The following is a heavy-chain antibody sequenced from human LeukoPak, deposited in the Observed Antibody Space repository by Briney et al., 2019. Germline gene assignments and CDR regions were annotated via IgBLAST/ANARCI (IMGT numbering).Heavy chain of an antibody. J-gene: IGHJ4*02. Sequence: GGSLRLSCAVCGFTFSYYSMNWVRQAPGKGLEWVSYISGSGSTTYYADSVKGRFTVSRDNAKNSLYLQMNSLRDEDTAVYYCAFRPLGDCSSSTCYAFDYWGRGTLVTVSS. D-gene: IGHD2-2*01. CDR2: ISGSGSTT. V-gene: IGHV3-48*02. CDR1: GFTFSYYS. CDR3: AFRPLGDCSSSTCYAFDY.